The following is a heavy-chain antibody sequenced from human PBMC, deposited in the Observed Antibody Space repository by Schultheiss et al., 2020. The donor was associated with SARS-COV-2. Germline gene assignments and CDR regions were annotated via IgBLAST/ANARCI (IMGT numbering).Heavy chain of an antibody. CDR2: IYYSGST. CDR1: GGSISSYY. V-gene: IGHV4-59*12. Sequence: SQTLSLTCTVSGGSISSYYWSWIRQPPGKGLEWIGYIYYSGSTYYNPSLKSRVTISVDTSKNQFSLKLSSVTAADTAVYYCARKHTAIDYWGQGTLVTVSS. D-gene: IGHD5-18*01. CDR3: ARKHTAIDY. J-gene: IGHJ4*02.